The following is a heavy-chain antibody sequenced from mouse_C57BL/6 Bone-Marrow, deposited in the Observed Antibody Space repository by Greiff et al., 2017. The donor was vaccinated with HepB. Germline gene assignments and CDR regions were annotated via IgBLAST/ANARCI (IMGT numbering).Heavy chain of an antibody. CDR1: GFTFSDYY. CDR3: ARRGYSNYSWFAY. J-gene: IGHJ3*01. V-gene: IGHV5-12*01. Sequence: EVKLVESGGGLVQPGGSLKLSCAASGFTFSDYYMYWVRQTPEKRLEWVAYISNGGGSTYYPDTVKGRFTISRDNAKNTLYLQMSRLKSEDTAMYYCARRGYSNYSWFAYWCQGTLVTVSA. CDR2: ISNGGGST. D-gene: IGHD2-5*01.